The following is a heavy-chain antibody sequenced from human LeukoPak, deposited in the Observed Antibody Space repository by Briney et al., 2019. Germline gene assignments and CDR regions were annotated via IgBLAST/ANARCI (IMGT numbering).Heavy chain of an antibody. D-gene: IGHD3-22*01. CDR2: ISSSGSTI. CDR1: GFTFSDYY. J-gene: IGHJ4*01. Sequence: GGSLRLSCAASGFTFSDYYMSWIRQAPGKGLEWVSYISSSGSTIYYADSVKGRFTISRDNAKNSLYLQMKSLRAEDTAEYFCAKDGYYYDXSGXXXXXXXXYWGXXTXVTVS. CDR3: AKDGYYYDXSGXXXXXXXXY. V-gene: IGHV3-11*01.